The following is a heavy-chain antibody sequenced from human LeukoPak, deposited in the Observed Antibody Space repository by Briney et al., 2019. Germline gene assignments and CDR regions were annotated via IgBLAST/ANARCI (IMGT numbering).Heavy chain of an antibody. J-gene: IGHJ3*02. D-gene: IGHD3-10*02. CDR3: ARVQSADYDRAFDI. Sequence: SGTLSLTFTVSGGSLITFYWGWIRQPPGKGLGWVGYIYYTGNTNYNPSLKSRVTISVDTSKNQFSLKLSSVTAADTAVYFCARVQSADYDRAFDIWGQGTMVTVSS. CDR1: GGSLITFY. V-gene: IGHV4-59*01. CDR2: IYYTGNT.